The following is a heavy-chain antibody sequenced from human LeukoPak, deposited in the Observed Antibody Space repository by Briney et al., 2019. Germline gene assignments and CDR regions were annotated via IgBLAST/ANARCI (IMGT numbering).Heavy chain of an antibody. Sequence: GGSLRLSCAASGFTFSSYAMHWVRQAPGKGLEWVAVISYDGSNKYYADSVKGRFTISRDNSKNTLYLQMNSLRAEDTAVYYCAKIPMGDAFDIWGQGTTVTVSS. D-gene: IGHD3-16*01. CDR3: AKIPMGDAFDI. CDR2: ISYDGSNK. CDR1: GFTFSSYA. V-gene: IGHV3-30-3*02. J-gene: IGHJ3*02.